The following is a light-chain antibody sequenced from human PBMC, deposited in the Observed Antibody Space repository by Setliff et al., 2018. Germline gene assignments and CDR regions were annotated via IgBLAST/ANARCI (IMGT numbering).Light chain of an antibody. CDR3: ASYAGPYTWV. CDR1: SSDVGGYNY. CDR2: DVT. V-gene: IGLV2-11*01. Sequence: QSALTQPRSVSGSPGQSVTISCTGTSSDVGGYNYVSWYQQHPSKAPKVMIYDVTKRPSGVPDRFSGSKSGNTASLTISGLQAEDEADYYCASYAGPYTWVFGGGTKVTVL. J-gene: IGLJ3*02.